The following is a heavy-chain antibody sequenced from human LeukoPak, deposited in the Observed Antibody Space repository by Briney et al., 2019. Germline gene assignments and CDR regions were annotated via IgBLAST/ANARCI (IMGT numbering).Heavy chain of an antibody. CDR3: ARYSVDTAMDHYYYYYMDV. V-gene: IGHV4-39*07. J-gene: IGHJ6*03. D-gene: IGHD5-18*01. Sequence: SETLSLTCTVSGGSISSSSYYWGWIRQPPGKGLEWIGSIYYSGSTYYNPSLKSRVTISVDTSKNQFSLKLSSVTAADTAVYYCARYSVDTAMDHYYYYYMDVWGKGTTVTVSS. CDR2: IYYSGST. CDR1: GGSISSSSYY.